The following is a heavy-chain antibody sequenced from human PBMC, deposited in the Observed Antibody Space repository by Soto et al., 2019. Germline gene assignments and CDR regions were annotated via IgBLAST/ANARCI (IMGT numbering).Heavy chain of an antibody. J-gene: IGHJ4*02. CDR1: GGTFSSYA. V-gene: IGHV1-69*12. CDR2: IIPIFGTA. D-gene: IGHD6-13*01. CDR3: ARDDGGIAAAGDPLDY. Sequence: QVQLVQSGAEVKKPGSSVKVSCKASGGTFSSYAISWVRQAPGQGLEWMGGIIPIFGTANYAQKFQGRVTITADEPTSTAYMELSSLRSEDTAVYYCARDDGGIAAAGDPLDYWGQGTLVTVSS.